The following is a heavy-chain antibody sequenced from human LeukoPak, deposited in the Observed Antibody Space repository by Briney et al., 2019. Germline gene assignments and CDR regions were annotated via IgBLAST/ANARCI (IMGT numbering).Heavy chain of an antibody. CDR3: ARVESSSWYFWFDP. J-gene: IGHJ5*02. D-gene: IGHD6-13*01. CDR1: GGSISSYY. Sequence: PSETLSLTCTVSGGSISSYYWSWIRQPPGKGLEWIGYIYYSGSTNYNPSLKSRVTISVDTSKNQFSLKLSSVTAADTAVYYCARVESSSWYFWFDPWGQGTLVTVSS. V-gene: IGHV4-59*01. CDR2: IYYSGST.